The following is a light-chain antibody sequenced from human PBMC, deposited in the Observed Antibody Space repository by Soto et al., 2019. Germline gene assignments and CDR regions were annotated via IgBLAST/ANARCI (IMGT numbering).Light chain of an antibody. CDR3: QQRSRWPIT. CDR1: QSVGSY. J-gene: IGKJ5*01. V-gene: IGKV3-11*01. Sequence: EIVLTQSPATLSLSPGERATLSCRASQSVGSYLAWYQQKPGQSPRLLIYDVSTRATGIPARFSGSGSETDFTLTISSLEPADFGVYYCQQRSRWPITFGQGTRLEIK. CDR2: DVS.